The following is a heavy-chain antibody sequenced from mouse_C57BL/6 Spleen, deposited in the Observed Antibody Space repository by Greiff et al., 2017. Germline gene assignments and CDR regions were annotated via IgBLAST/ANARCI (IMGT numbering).Heavy chain of an antibody. J-gene: IGHJ2*01. Sequence: QVQLKESGAELVRPGASVTLSCKASGYTFTDYDMHWVKQTPVHGLEWIGAIDPETGGTAYNQKFKGKAILTADQSSSTAYMELRSLTSEDSAVYYCTRGKLGRNDVDYWGQGTTLTVSS. CDR1: GYTFTDYD. D-gene: IGHD4-1*01. CDR3: TRGKLGRNDVDY. CDR2: IDPETGGT. V-gene: IGHV1-15*01.